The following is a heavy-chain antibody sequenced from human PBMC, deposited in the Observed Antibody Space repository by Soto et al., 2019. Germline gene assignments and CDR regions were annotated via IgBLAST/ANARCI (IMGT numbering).Heavy chain of an antibody. CDR3: ARGPLQLEYSSSSPIDY. D-gene: IGHD6-6*01. V-gene: IGHV4-31*03. Sequence: PSETLSLTCTVSGCSISSGGYYWSWIRQHPGKGLEWIGYIYYSGSTYYNPSLKKRVTISVDTSKKQFSLKLSFLTAVDTAVYYCARGPLQLEYSSSSPIDYWGQGTLVTVSS. CDR2: IYYSGST. J-gene: IGHJ4*02. CDR1: GCSISSGGYY.